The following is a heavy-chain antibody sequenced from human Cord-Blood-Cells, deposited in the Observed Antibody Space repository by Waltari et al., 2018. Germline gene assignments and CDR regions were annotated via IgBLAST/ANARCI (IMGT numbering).Heavy chain of an antibody. Sequence: QVQLQESGPGLVKPSETLSLTCTVSGGSIRSYYWSWIRQPPGKGLEWIGYIYYSGSTNYNPSLKSRVTISVDTSKNQFSLKLSSVTAADTAVYYCARGGSGGNSEDDAFDIWGQGTMVTVSS. D-gene: IGHD2-21*02. V-gene: IGHV4-59*01. CDR3: ARGGSGGNSEDDAFDI. J-gene: IGHJ3*02. CDR2: IYYSGST. CDR1: GGSIRSYY.